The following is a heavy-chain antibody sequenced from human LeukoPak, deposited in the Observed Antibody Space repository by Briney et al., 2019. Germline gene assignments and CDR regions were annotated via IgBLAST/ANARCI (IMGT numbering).Heavy chain of an antibody. Sequence: GGSLRLSCAASGFTFSSYAMSWVRQAPGKGLEWVSAISGSGGSTYYADSVKGRFTISRDNAKDTLYLQMNSLRAEDAAVYYCASPMWDTAIHDYWGQGTLVTVSS. D-gene: IGHD5-18*01. J-gene: IGHJ4*02. CDR1: GFTFSSYA. CDR3: ASPMWDTAIHDY. V-gene: IGHV3-23*01. CDR2: ISGSGGST.